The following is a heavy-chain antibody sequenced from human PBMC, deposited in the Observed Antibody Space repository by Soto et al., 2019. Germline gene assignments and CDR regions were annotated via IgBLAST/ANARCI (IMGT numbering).Heavy chain of an antibody. V-gene: IGHV1-18*04. Sequence: QVQLVQSGAEVKKPGASVKVSCKASGYTFTSYGISWVRQAPGQGLEWMGWISAYNGNTNYAQKLQDRVTMTTDTSTITAYMELRSLRSDDTAVYYCARDRTLGIAARRGWFDPWGQGTLVTVSS. D-gene: IGHD6-6*01. CDR2: ISAYNGNT. CDR1: GYTFTSYG. CDR3: ARDRTLGIAARRGWFDP. J-gene: IGHJ5*02.